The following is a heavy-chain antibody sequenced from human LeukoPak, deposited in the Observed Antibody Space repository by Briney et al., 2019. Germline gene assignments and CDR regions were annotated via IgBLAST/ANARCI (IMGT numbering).Heavy chain of an antibody. Sequence: SETLSLTCTVSGGSISSYYWSWIRQPPGKGLEWIGYIYYSGSTNYNPSLKSRVTISVDTSKNQFSLKLSSVTAADTAVYYCARGGRYCSRTSCSVWRKFDYWGQGTLVTVSS. CDR3: ARGGRYCSRTSCSVWRKFDY. V-gene: IGHV4-59*01. CDR2: IYYSGST. D-gene: IGHD2-2*01. J-gene: IGHJ4*02. CDR1: GGSISSYY.